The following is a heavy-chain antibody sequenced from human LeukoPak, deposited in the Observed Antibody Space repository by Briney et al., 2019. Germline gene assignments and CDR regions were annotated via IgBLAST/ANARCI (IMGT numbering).Heavy chain of an antibody. D-gene: IGHD3-22*01. V-gene: IGHV3-23*01. CDR1: GFTFSSYA. CDR3: AKAGRGLLPESCFDY. J-gene: IGHJ4*02. Sequence: GGSLRLSCAASGFTFSSYAMSWVRQAPGKGLKWVSAISGSGGSTYYADSVKGRFTISRDNSKNTLYLQMNSLRAEDTAVYYCAKAGRGLLPESCFDYWGQGTLVTVSS. CDR2: ISGSGGST.